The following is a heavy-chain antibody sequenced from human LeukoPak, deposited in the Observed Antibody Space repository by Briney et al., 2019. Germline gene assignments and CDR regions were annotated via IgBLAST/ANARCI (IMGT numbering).Heavy chain of an antibody. J-gene: IGHJ6*02. V-gene: IGHV3-23*01. CDR2: ISGSGGST. D-gene: IGHD3-10*01. CDR3: ARHKDGSGSYYSPLYYYYYGMDV. CDR1: GFTFSSYA. Sequence: GGSLRLSCAASGFTFSSYAMSWVRQAPGKGLEWVSAISGSGGSTYYADSVKGRFTISRDNSKNTLYLQMNSLRAEDTAVYYCARHKDGSGSYYSPLYYYYYGMDVWGQGTTVNVSS.